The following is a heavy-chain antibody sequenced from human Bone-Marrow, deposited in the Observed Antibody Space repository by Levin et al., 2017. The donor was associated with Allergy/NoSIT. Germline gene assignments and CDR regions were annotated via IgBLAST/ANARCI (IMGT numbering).Heavy chain of an antibody. D-gene: IGHD6-19*01. CDR2: IKQDGSEK. Sequence: PGGSLRLSCAASGFTFSTYWMTWVRQAPGKGLEWVANIKQDGSEKYYVDSVKGRFTISRDNAENSLFLQMNSLRAEDTAVYYCARAFDHNYGWYHTYYWGQGTLVTVSS. J-gene: IGHJ4*02. CDR3: ARAFDHNYGWYHTYY. V-gene: IGHV3-7*01. CDR1: GFTFSTYW.